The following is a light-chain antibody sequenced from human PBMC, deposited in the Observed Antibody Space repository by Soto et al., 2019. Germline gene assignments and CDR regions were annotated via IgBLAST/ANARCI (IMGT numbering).Light chain of an antibody. J-gene: IGKJ1*01. V-gene: IGKV3-11*01. CDR2: DAS. Sequence: EIVLTQSPATLYLSPGERATLSCRASQSVSSYLAWYQQKPGQAPRLLIYDASNRATGIPARFSGSGSGTDFPLTISSLEPEDFAVYYCQQRSNWPPWTFGQGTKVEIK. CDR3: QQRSNWPPWT. CDR1: QSVSSY.